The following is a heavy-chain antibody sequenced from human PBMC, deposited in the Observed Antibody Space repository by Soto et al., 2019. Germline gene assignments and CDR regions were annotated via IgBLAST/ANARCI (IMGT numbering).Heavy chain of an antibody. CDR3: ARARKVVVPAAIRWFDP. Sequence: LSLTCTVSGGSISSGGYYWSWIRQHPGKGLEWIGYIYYSGSTYYNPSLKGRVTISVDTSKNQFSLKLSSVTAADTAVYYCARARKVVVPAAIRWFDPWGQGTLVTVSS. CDR1: GGSISSGGYY. V-gene: IGHV4-31*03. J-gene: IGHJ5*02. CDR2: IYYSGST. D-gene: IGHD2-2*02.